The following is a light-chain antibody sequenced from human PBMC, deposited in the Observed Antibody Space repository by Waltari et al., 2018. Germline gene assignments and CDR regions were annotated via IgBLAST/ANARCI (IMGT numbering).Light chain of an antibody. Sequence: QSVLTQPPSVSGTPGQSVTIFCSGSNSNIGNNYVYWYQQFPGTAPNLLIYRNDPRPSGVPDRFSGSRSGSSASLAISGLRSEDEASYFCASWDDSLTCVLFGGGTKLTV. J-gene: IGLJ3*02. CDR2: RND. CDR1: NSNIGNNY. V-gene: IGLV1-47*01. CDR3: ASWDDSLTCVL.